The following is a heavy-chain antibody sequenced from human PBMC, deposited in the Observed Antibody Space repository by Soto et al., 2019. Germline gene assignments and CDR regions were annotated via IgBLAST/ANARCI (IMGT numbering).Heavy chain of an antibody. V-gene: IGHV4-59*01. CDR3: AREYPVHSAYFDY. J-gene: IGHJ4*02. CDR2: MYYSGNA. D-gene: IGHD1-26*01. Sequence: QVQLQESGPGLVKPSETLSLTCTVSGASISRYYWSWIRQSPGKGLEWIGYMYYSGNANYNPSLRCPINISVDKSKNQFALNLTSVTAADTAVYYCAREYPVHSAYFDYWGQGILVTVSS. CDR1: GASISRYY.